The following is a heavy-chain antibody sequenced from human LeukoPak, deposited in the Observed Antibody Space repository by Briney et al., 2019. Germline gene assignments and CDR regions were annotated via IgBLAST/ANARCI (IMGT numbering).Heavy chain of an antibody. CDR3: ARDLHSGSYLDY. Sequence: GGSLRLSCAASGFTFSSYAMHWVRQAPGKGLERVAVISYDGSNKYYADSVKGRFTISRDNSKNTLYLQMNSLRAEDTAVYYCARDLHSGSYLDYWGQGTLVTVSS. V-gene: IGHV3-30-3*01. J-gene: IGHJ4*02. CDR1: GFTFSSYA. D-gene: IGHD1-26*01. CDR2: ISYDGSNK.